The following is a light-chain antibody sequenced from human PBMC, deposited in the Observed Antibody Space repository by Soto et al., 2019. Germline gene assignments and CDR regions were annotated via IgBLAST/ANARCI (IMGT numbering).Light chain of an antibody. CDR2: GAS. CDR1: QSVSSD. V-gene: IGKV3-15*01. Sequence: EIELTQSPVTLSVSPGERATLSCRASQSVSSDLAWFQQKPGQAPRLLIYGASTRATGIPARLSGSRSGNEFTLSISSLQSEDFAIYYCQQYNNWPLTFGGGTKVEIK. J-gene: IGKJ4*01. CDR3: QQYNNWPLT.